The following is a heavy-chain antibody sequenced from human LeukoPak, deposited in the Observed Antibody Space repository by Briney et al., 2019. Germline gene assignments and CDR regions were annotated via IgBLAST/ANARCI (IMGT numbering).Heavy chain of an antibody. Sequence: PSETLSLTCTVSGGSVSSGSYYWSWIRQPPGKGLERIGEINHSGSTNYNPSLKSRVTISVDTSKNQFSLKLSSVIAADTAVYYCARGLGTMVRGVPANWFDPWGQGTLVTVSS. CDR1: GGSVSSGSYY. V-gene: IGHV4-39*07. D-gene: IGHD3-10*01. CDR2: INHSGST. CDR3: ARGLGTMVRGVPANWFDP. J-gene: IGHJ5*02.